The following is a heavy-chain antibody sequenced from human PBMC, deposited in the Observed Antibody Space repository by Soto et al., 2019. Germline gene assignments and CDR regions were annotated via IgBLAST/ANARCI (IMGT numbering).Heavy chain of an antibody. J-gene: IGHJ6*02. CDR2: INHSGST. CDR1: GGSFSGYY. V-gene: IGHV4-34*01. Sequence: KTSETLSLTCAVYGGSFSGYYWSWIRQPPGKGLEWIGEINHSGSTNYNPSLKSRVTISVDTSKNQFSMKLSSVTAADTAVYYCARGLKLWRGYPRYYYYYGMDVWGQGTTVTVSS. D-gene: IGHD3-3*01. CDR3: ARGLKLWRGYPRYYYYYGMDV.